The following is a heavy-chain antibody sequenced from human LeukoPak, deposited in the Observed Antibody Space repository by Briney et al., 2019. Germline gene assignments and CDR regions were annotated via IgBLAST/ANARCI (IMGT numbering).Heavy chain of an antibody. V-gene: IGHV1-69*05. J-gene: IGHJ4*02. D-gene: IGHD2-15*01. CDR1: GGTFSSYA. CDR3: ATPKDCSGGSCPFDY. CDR2: IIPIFGTA. Sequence: SVKVSCKASGGTFSSYAISWVRQAPGQGLEWMGGIIPIFGTANYAQKFQGRVTITTDESTSTAYMELSSLRSEDTAVYYCATPKDCSGGSCPFDYWGQGTLVTVSS.